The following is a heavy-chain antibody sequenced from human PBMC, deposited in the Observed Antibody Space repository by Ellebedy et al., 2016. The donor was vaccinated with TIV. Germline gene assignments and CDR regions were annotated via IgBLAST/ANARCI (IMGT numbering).Heavy chain of an antibody. CDR1: GTTFSSFA. CDR2: IIPILGIT. D-gene: IGHD6-19*01. J-gene: IGHJ4*02. CDR3: ARDPLNDNGWVYDH. Sequence: ASVKVSCKASGTTFSSFAISWVRQAPGQGLEWMGGIIPILGITNYPQKFQGGVTITRDTPTSTVYMELTSLRSEDTAVYYCARDPLNDNGWVYDHWGQGTQVTVSS. V-gene: IGHV1-69*10.